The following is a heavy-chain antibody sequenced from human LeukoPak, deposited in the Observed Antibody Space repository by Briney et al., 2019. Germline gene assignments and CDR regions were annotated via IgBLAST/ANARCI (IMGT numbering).Heavy chain of an antibody. CDR2: INPNCGGT. CDR1: GYTFTGYY. J-gene: IGHJ4*02. CDR3: ARVGATGTTSPFDY. Sequence: ASVKVSCKASGYTFTGYYMHWVRQAPGQGLEWMGWINPNCGGTNYAQKFQGRVTMTRDTSISTAYMELSRLRSDDTAVYYCARVGATGTTSPFDYWGQRALVTLSS. V-gene: IGHV1-2*02. D-gene: IGHD1-1*01.